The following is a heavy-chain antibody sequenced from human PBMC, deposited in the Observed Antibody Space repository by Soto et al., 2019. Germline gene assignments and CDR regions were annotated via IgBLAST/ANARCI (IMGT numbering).Heavy chain of an antibody. CDR3: ARDRSPYYDILTGSRPPRYYGMDV. Sequence: SETLSLTCTVSGGSISSYYWSWIRQPPGKGLELIGYIYYSGSTNYNPSLKSRVTISVDTSKNQFSLRLSSVTAADTAVYYCARDRSPYYDILTGSRPPRYYGMDVWGQGTTVT. J-gene: IGHJ6*02. V-gene: IGHV4-59*01. D-gene: IGHD3-9*01. CDR1: GGSISSYY. CDR2: IYYSGST.